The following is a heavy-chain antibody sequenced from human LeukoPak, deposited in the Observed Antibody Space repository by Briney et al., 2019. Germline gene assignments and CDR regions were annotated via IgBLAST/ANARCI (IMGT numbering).Heavy chain of an antibody. D-gene: IGHD5-12*01. J-gene: IGHJ2*01. CDR3: ARVWVRATMVWYSDL. V-gene: IGHV4-34*01. CDR2: ISHSGST. Sequence: PETLCLTCAVCGGSFCGFYPSWIRQPPGQGLEWIGEISHSGSTNYSPSLKSRVTISVDTSKNQFAQNLSSVTAADTAVYYCARVWVRATMVWYSDLWGRGTLVTVSS. CDR1: GGSFCGFY.